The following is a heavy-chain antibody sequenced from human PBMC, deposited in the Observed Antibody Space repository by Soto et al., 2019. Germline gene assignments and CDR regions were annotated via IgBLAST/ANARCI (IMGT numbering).Heavy chain of an antibody. Sequence: GESLKISCRASGYSFTNSWIAWVRQMPGKGLESMGIIFPADSDTRYSPSFQGQVTISADTSINTAYLQWTSLKASDTAMYYCTRLAAAGTGGLDHWGQGTLVTVSS. CDR2: IFPADSDT. CDR1: GYSFTNSW. CDR3: TRLAAAGTGGLDH. J-gene: IGHJ1*01. V-gene: IGHV5-51*03. D-gene: IGHD6-13*01.